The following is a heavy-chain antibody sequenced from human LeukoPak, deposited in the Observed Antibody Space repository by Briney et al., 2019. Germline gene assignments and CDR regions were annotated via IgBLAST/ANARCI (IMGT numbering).Heavy chain of an antibody. J-gene: IGHJ3*02. Sequence: SETLSLTCTVSGGSISSYYWSWIRQPAGKGLEWIGRIYTSGSTNYNPSLKSRVTMSVDTSKNQFSLKLSSVTAADTAVYYCARDGDIVVVDAFGIWGQGTMVTVSS. CDR3: ARDGDIVVVDAFGI. V-gene: IGHV4-4*07. CDR2: IYTSGST. CDR1: GGSISSYY. D-gene: IGHD2-2*01.